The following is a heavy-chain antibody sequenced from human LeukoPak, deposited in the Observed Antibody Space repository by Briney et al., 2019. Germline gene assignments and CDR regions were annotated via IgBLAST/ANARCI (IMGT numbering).Heavy chain of an antibody. V-gene: IGHV4-59*12. Sequence: SETLSLTCTVSHGSISGYYWSWIRQTPGKGLEYIAYIYYNGITNYNPSLKSRVTISVDTSKNQFSLKLSSVTAADMAVYYCAKSNGYGLIDIWGQGTMVTVSS. CDR1: HGSISGYY. D-gene: IGHD3-22*01. J-gene: IGHJ3*02. CDR2: IYYNGIT. CDR3: AKSNGYGLIDI.